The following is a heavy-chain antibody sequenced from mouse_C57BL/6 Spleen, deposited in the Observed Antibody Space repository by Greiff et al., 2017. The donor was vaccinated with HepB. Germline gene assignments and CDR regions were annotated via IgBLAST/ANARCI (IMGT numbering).Heavy chain of an antibody. J-gene: IGHJ2*01. CDR3: AREDGYYFYFDY. CDR1: GYSITSGYY. CDR2: ISYDGSN. Sequence: EVKLQESGPGLVKPSQSLSLTCSVTGYSITSGYYWNWIRQFPGNKLEWMGYISYDGSNNYNPSLKNRISITRDTSKNQFFLKLNSVTTEDTATYYCAREDGYYFYFDYWGQGTTLTVSS. V-gene: IGHV3-6*01. D-gene: IGHD2-3*01.